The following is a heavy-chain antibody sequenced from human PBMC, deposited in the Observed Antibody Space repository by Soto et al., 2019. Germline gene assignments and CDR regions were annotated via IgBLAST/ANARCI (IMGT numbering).Heavy chain of an antibody. CDR2: ISYDGSNK. J-gene: IGHJ4*02. Sequence: QVQLVESGGGVVQPGRSLRLSCAASGFTFSSYGMHWVRQAPGKGLEWVAVISYDGSNKYYADYVKGRFTISRDNSKNTLYLQRNSLRAEDTAVYYCAKTLYDYIWGSYRYIFDYWGQGTLVTVSS. D-gene: IGHD3-16*02. CDR1: GFTFSSYG. CDR3: AKTLYDYIWGSYRYIFDY. V-gene: IGHV3-30*18.